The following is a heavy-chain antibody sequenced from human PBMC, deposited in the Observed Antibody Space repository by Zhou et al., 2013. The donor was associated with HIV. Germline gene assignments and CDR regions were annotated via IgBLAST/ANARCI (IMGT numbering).Heavy chain of an antibody. D-gene: IGHD2-21*01. CDR2: ISGYNGHT. J-gene: IGHJ1*01. V-gene: IGHV1-18*01. CDR3: VRRGLCDHCGNFHFQH. Sequence: LVQSGAEIKKPGTSVKVSCKASGFSFGSYSFSWVRQGPGQRLEWMGWISGYNGHTVYAESFQDRLTLTRDIGTYLAHMELRNLTSDDTADYYCVRRGLCDHCGNFHFQHWGQGTLVVVSS. CDR1: GFSFGSYS.